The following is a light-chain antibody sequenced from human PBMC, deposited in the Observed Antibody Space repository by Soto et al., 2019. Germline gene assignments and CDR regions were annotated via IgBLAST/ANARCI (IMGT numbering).Light chain of an antibody. J-gene: IGKJ4*01. CDR3: QHYTNWPLT. CDR2: DAS. CDR1: HDATRR. Sequence: EIVMTQSLVTLSLSPGDTATLSCRASHDATRRLAWYQVKHGQAPRLLIYDASTRATGLPARFSGTGSGTEFTLTISSLQSEDFAVYYCQHYTNWPLTFGGGTKVDIK. V-gene: IGKV3-15*01.